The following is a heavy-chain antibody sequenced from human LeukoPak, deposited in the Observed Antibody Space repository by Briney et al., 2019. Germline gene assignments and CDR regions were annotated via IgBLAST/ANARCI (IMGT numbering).Heavy chain of an antibody. CDR2: IYSGGST. D-gene: IGHD3-22*01. J-gene: IGHJ4*02. CDR3: ARTYYDSGYDY. Sequence: GGSLRLSCAASGFTVSSNYMSWVRQAPGKGLEWVSVIYSGGSTYYADSVKGRFTISRDNSKNTLYLQMNSLRAEETAVYYCARTYYDSGYDYWGQGTLVTVSS. CDR1: GFTVSSNY. V-gene: IGHV3-53*01.